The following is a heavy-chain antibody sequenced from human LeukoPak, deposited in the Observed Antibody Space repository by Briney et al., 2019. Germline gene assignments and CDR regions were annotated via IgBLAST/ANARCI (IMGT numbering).Heavy chain of an antibody. Sequence: SETLSLTYAVYGGSFSGYYWSWIRQPPGKGLEWIGEINHSGRTNYNPSLKSRVTISVDTSKNQFSLKLSSVTAADTAVYYCAREGKQQLAYYFDYWGQGTLVTVSS. J-gene: IGHJ4*02. CDR2: INHSGRT. CDR3: AREGKQQLAYYFDY. V-gene: IGHV4-34*01. D-gene: IGHD6-13*01. CDR1: GGSFSGYY.